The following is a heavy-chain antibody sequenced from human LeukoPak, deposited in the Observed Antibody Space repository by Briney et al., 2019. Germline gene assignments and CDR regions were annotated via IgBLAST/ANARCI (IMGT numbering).Heavy chain of an antibody. Sequence: SXRLSCXXSGFTFSSYEMNWVRQAPGKGLEWVSYISSSGSTIYYADSVKGRFTISRDNAKNSLYLQMNSLRAEDTAVYYCARDQYDFWSGYYGMDVWGQGTTVTVSS. J-gene: IGHJ6*02. CDR3: ARDQYDFWSGYYGMDV. CDR1: GFTFSSYE. D-gene: IGHD3-3*01. V-gene: IGHV3-48*03. CDR2: ISSSGSTI.